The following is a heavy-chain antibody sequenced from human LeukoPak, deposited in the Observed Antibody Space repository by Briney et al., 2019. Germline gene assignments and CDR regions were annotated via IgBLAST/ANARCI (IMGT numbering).Heavy chain of an antibody. Sequence: GSLRLSCAASGFPFRSYCMNWVRQAPGKGLEWVSAIDPSSTYIYYADSVKGRFTISRDNAENSLYLQMNSLRVEDTAVYYCARAPTVLVGYCSSSSCQADYWGQGTLVTVSS. CDR3: ARAPTVLVGYCSSSSCQADY. J-gene: IGHJ4*02. D-gene: IGHD2-2*01. CDR2: IDPSSTYI. V-gene: IGHV3-21*01. CDR1: GFPFRSYC.